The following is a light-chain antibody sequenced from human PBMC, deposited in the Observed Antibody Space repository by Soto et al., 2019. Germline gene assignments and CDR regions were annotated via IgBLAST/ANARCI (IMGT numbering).Light chain of an antibody. V-gene: IGKV1-5*03. Sequence: DIQMTQSPSTLSSSVGDRFTITYRASQSISSWLAWYQQKPGKAPKLLIYKASSLESGVPSRFSGSGSGTEFTLTISSMQPDDLATYYCQQYHGFSRTFGQGTRWIS. CDR2: KAS. CDR3: QQYHGFSRT. CDR1: QSISSW. J-gene: IGKJ1*01.